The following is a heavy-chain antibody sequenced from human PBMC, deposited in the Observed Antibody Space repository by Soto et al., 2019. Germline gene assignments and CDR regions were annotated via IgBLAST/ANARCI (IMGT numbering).Heavy chain of an antibody. J-gene: IGHJ5*02. CDR1: GGTFSSYA. D-gene: IGHD6-6*01. CDR3: DRGSIAEYNWFEP. Sequence: SVKVSCKASGGTFSSYALSWERQAPGHGLEWIGGIIPIFGTANYAQNFHGRVTITADEATSLAHMKLSSLRSEDTAVYYCDRGSIAEYNWFEPLGQGTLLTVSS. CDR2: IIPIFGTA. V-gene: IGHV1-69*13.